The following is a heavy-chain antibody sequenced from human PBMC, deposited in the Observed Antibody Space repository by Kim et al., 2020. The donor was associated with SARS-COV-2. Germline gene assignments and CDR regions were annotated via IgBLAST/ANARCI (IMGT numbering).Heavy chain of an antibody. CDR1: GFTFSNAW. J-gene: IGHJ4*02. D-gene: IGHD6-13*01. Sequence: GGSLRLSCAASGFTFSNAWMSWVLQAPGKGLEWVGRIKSKTDGGTTDYAAPVKGRFTISRDDSKNTLYLQMNSLKTEDTAVYYCTTDDAIAAAGTWGQGTLVTVSS. V-gene: IGHV3-15*01. CDR2: IKSKTDGGTT. CDR3: TTDDAIAAAGT.